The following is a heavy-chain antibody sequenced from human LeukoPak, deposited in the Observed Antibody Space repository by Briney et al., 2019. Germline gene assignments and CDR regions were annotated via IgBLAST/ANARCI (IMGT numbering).Heavy chain of an antibody. CDR2: INYSGTT. CDR1: GGSFSDYY. V-gene: IGHV4-34*01. Sequence: SETLSLTCAVYGGSFSDYYWSWIRQPPGKGLEWIGEINYSGTTNYNPSLKSRVTISVDTSKNQFSLKLRSVTAADTAVYYCARRILTMVRGVVSWVFDYWGQGTLVTVSS. J-gene: IGHJ4*02. CDR3: ARRILTMVRGVVSWVFDY. D-gene: IGHD3-10*01.